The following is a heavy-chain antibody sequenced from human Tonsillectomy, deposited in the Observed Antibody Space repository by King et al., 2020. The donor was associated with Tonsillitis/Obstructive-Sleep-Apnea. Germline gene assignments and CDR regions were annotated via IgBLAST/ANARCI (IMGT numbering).Heavy chain of an antibody. Sequence: VQLVESGGGLVKPGGSLRLSCAASGFTFSSYSMNWVRQAPGKGLEWVSSISSSSYIYYADSVKGRFTISRDNAKNSLYLQMNSLRAEDTAVYYCARDCSSTSCYDFDYWGQGTLVTVSS. D-gene: IGHD2-2*01. CDR2: ISSSSYI. CDR1: GFTFSSYS. J-gene: IGHJ4*02. V-gene: IGHV3-21*01. CDR3: ARDCSSTSCYDFDY.